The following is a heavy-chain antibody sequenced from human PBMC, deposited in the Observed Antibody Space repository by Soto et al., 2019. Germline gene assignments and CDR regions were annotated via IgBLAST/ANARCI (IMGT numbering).Heavy chain of an antibody. D-gene: IGHD2-15*01. CDR1: GYTFTSYG. CDR3: ARPKGYCSGGSCSASLDI. Sequence: ASVKVSCKASGYTFTSYGISWVRQAPGQGLEWMGWISAYNGNTNYAQKLRGRVTITSDRSVSTAYMELSSLRSEDMVVYSCARPKGYCSGGSCSASLDIWGQGTMVTVSS. CDR2: ISAYNGNT. V-gene: IGHV1-18*03. J-gene: IGHJ3*02.